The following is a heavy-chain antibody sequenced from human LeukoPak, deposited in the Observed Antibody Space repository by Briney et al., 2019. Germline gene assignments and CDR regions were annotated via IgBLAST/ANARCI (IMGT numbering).Heavy chain of an antibody. CDR1: GYSFTNYG. V-gene: IGHV1-18*01. J-gene: IGHJ4*02. CDR2: ISGYNGVT. Sequence: ASVKVSCKASGYSFTNYGINWVRQAPGEGLEWMGWISGYNGVTKNAEKLQGRVTLTTDTSTNTAHMELRGLTSDDTAVYYCARTRPTAEGWEFDYWGQGTPVIVSS. CDR3: ARTRPTAEGWEFDY. D-gene: IGHD4-17*01.